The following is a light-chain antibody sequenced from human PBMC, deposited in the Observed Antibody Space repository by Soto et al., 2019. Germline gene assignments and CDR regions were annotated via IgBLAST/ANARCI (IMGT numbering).Light chain of an antibody. CDR3: SSYTSSSNYV. CDR1: SSDVGGYIY. CDR2: EVS. J-gene: IGLJ1*01. Sequence: QSVLTQPASVSGSPGQSITISCTGTSSDVGGYIYVSWYQQHPGKAPKLMIYEVSSRPSGVSNRFSGSKSGNTASLTISGIQAEDEADYYCSSYTSSSNYVFGAGTKVTGL. V-gene: IGLV2-14*01.